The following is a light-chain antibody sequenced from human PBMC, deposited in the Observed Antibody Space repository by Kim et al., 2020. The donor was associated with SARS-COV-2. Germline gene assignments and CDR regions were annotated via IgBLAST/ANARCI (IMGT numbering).Light chain of an antibody. V-gene: IGLV8-61*01. CDR3: VIYLSSNIWL. Sequence: GGTVTLTCGLASGSVSASNYASWFQQTPGQPPRTLFFATDIRSSGVPDRFSGSILGNRAALTITGAQADDESDYYCVIYLSSNIWLFGGGTQLTVL. CDR1: SGSVSASNY. CDR2: ATD. J-gene: IGLJ3*02.